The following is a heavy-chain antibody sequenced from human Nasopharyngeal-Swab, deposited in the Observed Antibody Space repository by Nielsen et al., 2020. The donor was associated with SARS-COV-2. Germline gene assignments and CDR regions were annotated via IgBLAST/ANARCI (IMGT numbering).Heavy chain of an antibody. CDR1: GYTFTRFY. Sequence: ASVKVSCKASGYTFTRFYMHWVRQAPGQGLEWMGIINPSGGSTSYAQKFQGRVTMTRDTSTSTVYMELSSLRSEDTAVYYCARNRITGTTNSWFDPWGQGTLVTVSS. D-gene: IGHD1-7*01. CDR3: ARNRITGTTNSWFDP. CDR2: INPSGGST. J-gene: IGHJ5*02. V-gene: IGHV1-46*01.